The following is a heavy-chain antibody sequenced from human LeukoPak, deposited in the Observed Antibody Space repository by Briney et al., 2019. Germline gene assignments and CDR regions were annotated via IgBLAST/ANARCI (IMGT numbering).Heavy chain of an antibody. Sequence: ASVKVSCKASGYTFSSYGITWVRQAPGQGLEWMGWISAYNGNTHYAQKVQGRVTMTTDTSTSTAYMELRSLRSDDTAVYYCARDSPGYSGSYYFDYWGQGTLVTVSS. D-gene: IGHD1-26*01. CDR3: ARDSPGYSGSYYFDY. CDR1: GYTFSSYG. CDR2: ISAYNGNT. V-gene: IGHV1-18*01. J-gene: IGHJ4*02.